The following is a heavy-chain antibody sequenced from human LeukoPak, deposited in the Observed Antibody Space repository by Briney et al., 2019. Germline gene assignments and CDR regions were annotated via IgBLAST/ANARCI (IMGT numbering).Heavy chain of an antibody. V-gene: IGHV4-59*01. D-gene: IGHD1-26*01. CDR2: IYYSVTT. J-gene: IGHJ4*02. CDR1: GDSISSYY. CDR3: ASGNPVGFDY. Sequence: SETLSLTCTVSGDSISSYYWTWLRQPPGKGLEWIGYIYYSVTTNYNPSRKSRVTVSVDTTKNQFSLKLSSVTAADTSVCYGASGNPVGFDYWGQGTLVTVSS.